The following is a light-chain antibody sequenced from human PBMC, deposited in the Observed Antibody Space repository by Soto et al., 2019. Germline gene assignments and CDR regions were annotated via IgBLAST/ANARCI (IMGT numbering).Light chain of an antibody. Sequence: EIVLTQFPATLSLSPGERATLSCRASRSVSSYLAWYQQKPGQAPRLLIYDASTRATGIPARFSGSGSGTEFTLNIRSLQSEDFAVYYCQQYNNWPRLTLAGGTNVDIK. V-gene: IGKV3-15*01. CDR3: QQYNNWPRLT. CDR1: RSVSSY. J-gene: IGKJ4*01. CDR2: DAS.